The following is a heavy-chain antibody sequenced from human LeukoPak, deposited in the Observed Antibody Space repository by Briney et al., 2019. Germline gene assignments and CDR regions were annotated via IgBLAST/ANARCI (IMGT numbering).Heavy chain of an antibody. CDR1: GYTFTSYG. V-gene: IGHV1-18*01. D-gene: IGHD3-22*01. CDR3: ARAPTYYYDSSGYSDY. CDR2: ISAYNGST. Sequence: ASVKVSCKASGYTFTSYGISWVRQAPGQGLEWMGWISAYNGSTNYAQKLQGRVTMTTDTYTSTAYMELRSLRSDDTAVYYCARAPTYYYDSSGYSDYWGQGTLVTVSS. J-gene: IGHJ4*02.